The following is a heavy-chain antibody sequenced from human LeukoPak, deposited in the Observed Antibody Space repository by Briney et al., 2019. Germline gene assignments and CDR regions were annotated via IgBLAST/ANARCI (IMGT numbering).Heavy chain of an antibody. D-gene: IGHD3-10*01. CDR3: ARDPGVRGVYYNYFDP. Sequence: GGSLRLSCAGSGFTFGNYWMHWVRRAPGQGLVWLSRLSGDGTIATYADSVKDRFTISRDNAKKTLYLQMSSLRAEDTAVYYCARDPGVRGVYYNYFDPWGQETVDTVSS. CDR2: LSGDGTIA. CDR1: GFTFGNYW. V-gene: IGHV3-74*01. J-gene: IGHJ5*02.